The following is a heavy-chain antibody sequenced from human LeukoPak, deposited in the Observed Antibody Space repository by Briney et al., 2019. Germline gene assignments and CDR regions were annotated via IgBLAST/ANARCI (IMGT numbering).Heavy chain of an antibody. D-gene: IGHD3-22*01. V-gene: IGHV5-51*01. J-gene: IGHJ4*02. CDR2: IYPGDSDT. CDR1: GYSFTSYW. Sequence: GESLKISYKGSGYSFTSYWIGWVRQLPGKGLEWRGIIYPGDSDTTYSPSFQSQVTISADKSISTAYLQWSSLKASDTAMYYCARLYDSSGLTFDYWGQGTLVTVSS. CDR3: ARLYDSSGLTFDY.